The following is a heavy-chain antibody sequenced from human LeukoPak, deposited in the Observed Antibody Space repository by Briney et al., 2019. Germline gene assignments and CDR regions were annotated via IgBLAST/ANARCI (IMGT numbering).Heavy chain of an antibody. CDR2: INHSGST. CDR3: ALVVAATMVDY. J-gene: IGHJ4*02. D-gene: IGHD2-15*01. CDR1: GGSISSYY. V-gene: IGHV4-34*01. Sequence: SETLSLTCTVSGGSISSYYWIWIRQPPGKGLEWIGEINHSGSTNYNPSLKSRVTISVDTSKNQFSLKLSSVTAADTAVYYCALVVAATMVDYWGQGTLVTVSS.